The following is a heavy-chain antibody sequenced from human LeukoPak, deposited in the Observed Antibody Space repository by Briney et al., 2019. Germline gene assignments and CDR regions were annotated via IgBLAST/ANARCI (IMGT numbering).Heavy chain of an antibody. CDR3: ARHGLSGATTYYFGRDV. V-gene: IGHV4-61*08. D-gene: IGHD1-14*01. CDR2: ISYSGSL. Sequence: SETLSLTCTVSGGSISSGGFYWSWIRQPPGKGLEWIGHISYSGSLNYNPSLKSRITISVDTSKNRISLRLSSVTAADTAVYYCARHGLSGATTYYFGRDVWAQGTRVTVPS. CDR1: GGSISSGGFY. J-gene: IGHJ6*02.